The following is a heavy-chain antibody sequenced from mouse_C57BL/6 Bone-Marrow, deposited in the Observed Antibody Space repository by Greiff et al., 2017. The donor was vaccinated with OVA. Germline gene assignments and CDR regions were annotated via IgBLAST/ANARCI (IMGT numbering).Heavy chain of an antibody. D-gene: IGHD2-4*01. V-gene: IGHV1-81*01. J-gene: IGHJ4*01. CDR1: GYTFTSYG. CDR2: IYPRSGNT. Sequence: VQLQQSGAELARPGASVKLSCKASGYTFTSYGISWVKQRTGQGLEWIGEIYPRSGNTYYNEKFKGKATLTADKSSSTAYMELRSLTSEDSAVYFCARSGYDYDVDYAMDYWGQGTSVTVSS. CDR3: ARSGYDYDVDYAMDY.